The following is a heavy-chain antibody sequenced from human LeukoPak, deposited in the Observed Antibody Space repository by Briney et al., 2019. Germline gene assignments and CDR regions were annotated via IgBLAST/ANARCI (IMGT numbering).Heavy chain of an antibody. CDR2: ISGGTT. D-gene: IGHD6-19*01. CDR1: GFTFGDYL. J-gene: IGHJ4*02. Sequence: GGSLRLSCTASGFTFGDYLMSWFRQAPGKGREWIGFISGGTTEYAASVKGRFTISRDDSTSIAYLQMNSLATQDTAVYYCSRGSGWLSVYWGQGTLVTVSS. CDR3: SRGSGWLSVY. V-gene: IGHV3-49*03.